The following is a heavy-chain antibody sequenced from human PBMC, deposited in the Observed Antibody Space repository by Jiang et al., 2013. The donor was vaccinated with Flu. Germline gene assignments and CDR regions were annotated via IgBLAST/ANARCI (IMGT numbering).Heavy chain of an antibody. CDR3: ARVLGHDFWSGYSAYYYGMDV. CDR2: INTNTGNP. D-gene: IGHD3-3*01. Sequence: QSGSELKKPGASVKISCKADGYNIHSYPMTWVRQAPGHGLEWMGWINTNTGNPTYAQGFTGRFVFSLDTSVSTAYLQISSLKAEDTAVYYCARVLGHDFWSGYSAYYYGMDVWGQGTTVTVSS. J-gene: IGHJ6*02. CDR1: GYNIHSYP. V-gene: IGHV7-4-1*02.